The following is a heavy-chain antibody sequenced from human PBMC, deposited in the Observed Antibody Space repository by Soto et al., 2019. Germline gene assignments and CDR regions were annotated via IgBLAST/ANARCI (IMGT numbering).Heavy chain of an antibody. V-gene: IGHV1-69*13. Sequence: SSVKVACKASGYTFTCYYRHWVRQAPGQGLEWMGWIIPNCTNTNYAQKFQGRVTITADESTSTAYMELSRLKSEDTAVYYCAREASIRGNAPDAFDIWGQGTTVTVSS. J-gene: IGHJ3*02. CDR3: AREASIRGNAPDAFDI. CDR2: IIPNCTNT. CDR1: GYTFTCYY. D-gene: IGHD1-1*01.